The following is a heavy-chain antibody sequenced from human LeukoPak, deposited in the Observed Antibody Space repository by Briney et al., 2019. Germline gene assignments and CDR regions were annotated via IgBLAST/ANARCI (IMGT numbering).Heavy chain of an antibody. V-gene: IGHV1-18*01. CDR3: ASSLGFYGDPYYFDY. J-gene: IGHJ4*02. Sequence: SPVKVSCKASGYTFTSYGISWVRQAPGQGLEWMGWISAYNGNTNYAQKLQGRVTMTTDTSTSTAYMELRSLRSDYTAVYYCASSLGFYGDPYYFDYWGQGTLVTVSS. CDR2: ISAYNGNT. CDR1: GYTFTSYG. D-gene: IGHD4-17*01.